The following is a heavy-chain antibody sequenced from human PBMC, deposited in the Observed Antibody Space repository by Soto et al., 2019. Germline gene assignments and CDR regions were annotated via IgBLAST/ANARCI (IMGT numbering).Heavy chain of an antibody. CDR1: GGTFSSYA. D-gene: IGHD6-13*01. V-gene: IGHV1-69*13. J-gene: IGHJ6*02. CDR3: SGIAAPLYYYGMDV. Sequence: GASVKVSCKASGGTFSSYAISWVRQAPGQGLEWMGGIIPIFGTPNYAQKFQGRVTITADESTSTAYMELGSLRSEDTAVYYCSGIAAPLYYYGMDVWGQGTTVTVSS. CDR2: IIPIFGTP.